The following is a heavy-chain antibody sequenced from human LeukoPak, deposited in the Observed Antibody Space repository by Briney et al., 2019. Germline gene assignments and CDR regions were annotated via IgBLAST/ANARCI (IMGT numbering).Heavy chain of an antibody. CDR1: GYTFTGYY. V-gene: IGHV1-2*02. CDR3: ARVTFSGSYYRSLFDY. Sequence: ASVKVSCKASGYTFTGYYMHWVRQAPGQGLEWMGWINPNSGGTNYAQKFQGRVTMTRDTSISTAYMELSRLRSDDTAVYYCARVTFSGSYYRSLFDYWGQGTLVTVSS. CDR2: INPNSGGT. D-gene: IGHD3-10*01. J-gene: IGHJ4*02.